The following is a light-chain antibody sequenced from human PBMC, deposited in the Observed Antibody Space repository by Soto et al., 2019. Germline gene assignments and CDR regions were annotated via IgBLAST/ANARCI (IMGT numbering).Light chain of an antibody. Sequence: EIVLTQSPGTLSLSPGERATLSCRASHSFSSGYLAWYQQKPGQPPRLLIYGAFHRATGLPDRFSGSGSGTDVTLTISRLEPEDSAVYYCHCQEYGGSSVYSFGQGTKLEIK. V-gene: IGKV3-20*01. CDR3: HCQEYGGSSVYS. J-gene: IGKJ2*01. CDR1: HSFSSGY. CDR2: GAF.